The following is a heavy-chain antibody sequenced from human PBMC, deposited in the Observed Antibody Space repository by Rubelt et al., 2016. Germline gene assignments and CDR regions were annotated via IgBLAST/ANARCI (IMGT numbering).Heavy chain of an antibody. CDR1: GGSISSYY. Sequence: QVQLQQWGAGLLKPSETLSLTCAVYGGSISSYYWSWIRQPPGKGLEWIGYIYYSGSTNYNPSLKSRVTVSVDTSKNQFSLKLRSVTAADTAVYYCARGDLLSGFYYYYGMDVWGQGTTVTVSS. D-gene: IGHD3-10*01. J-gene: IGHJ6*02. CDR2: IYYSGST. CDR3: ARGDLLSGFYYYYGMDV. V-gene: IGHV4-59*08.